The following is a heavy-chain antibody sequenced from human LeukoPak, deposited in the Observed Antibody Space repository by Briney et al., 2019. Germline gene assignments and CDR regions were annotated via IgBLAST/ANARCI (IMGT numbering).Heavy chain of an antibody. CDR3: ANEIRPNDY. CDR1: EFDFSSHA. D-gene: IGHD4-17*01. CDR2: ISISGSKT. V-gene: IGHV3-23*01. Sequence: GGSLRLSCAASEFDFSSHAMTWVRQAPGEGLEWVSAISISGSKTYYADSAKGRFTISRDNSKNTLYLQMNSLRAEDTAVYYCANEIRPNDYWGQGTQVTVSS. J-gene: IGHJ4*02.